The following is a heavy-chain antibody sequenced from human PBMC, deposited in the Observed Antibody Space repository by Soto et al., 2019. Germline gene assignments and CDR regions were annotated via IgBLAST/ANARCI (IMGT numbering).Heavy chain of an antibody. V-gene: IGHV1-3*04. Sequence: AAVNVSCKPSESTVATYTINWVLQALGQTLEPTACSNTDNGRTRYSQDFQGRVTLSRDTSASTAYMELSNLRSEDTAVYFCARDPTGPARHYDFWGGYSPVFGHFDSWGQGVPATESS. J-gene: IGHJ4*02. CDR3: ARDPTGPARHYDFWGGYSPVFGHFDS. CDR1: ESTVATYT. D-gene: IGHD3-3*01. CDR2: SNTDNGRT.